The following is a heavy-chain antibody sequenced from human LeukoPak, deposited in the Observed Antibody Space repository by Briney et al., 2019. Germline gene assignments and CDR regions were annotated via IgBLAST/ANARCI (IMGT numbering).Heavy chain of an antibody. CDR3: ARQWELRGWFDP. D-gene: IGHD1-26*01. J-gene: IGHJ5*02. CDR2: IYYSGST. CDR1: GGSISSYY. V-gene: IGHV4-59*08. Sequence: SETLSLTCTVSGGSISSYYWSWIRQPPGKGLEWIGYIYYSGSTNYHSSLKSRVTISVDTSKNQFSLKLSSVTAADTAAYYCARQWELRGWFDPWGQGTLVTVSS.